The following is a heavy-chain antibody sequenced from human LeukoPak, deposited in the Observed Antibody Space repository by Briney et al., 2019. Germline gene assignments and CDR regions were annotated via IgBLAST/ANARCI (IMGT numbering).Heavy chain of an antibody. CDR2: IYYSGST. Sequence: SETLSLTCTVSGGSISSGGYYWSWIRQHLGKGLEWIGYIYYSGSTYYNPSLKSRVTISVDTSKNQFSLKLSSVTAADTAVYYCARGPYYYDSSGYYSPFDPWGQGTLVTVSS. D-gene: IGHD3-22*01. V-gene: IGHV4-31*03. J-gene: IGHJ5*02. CDR3: ARGPYYYDSSGYYSPFDP. CDR1: GGSISSGGYY.